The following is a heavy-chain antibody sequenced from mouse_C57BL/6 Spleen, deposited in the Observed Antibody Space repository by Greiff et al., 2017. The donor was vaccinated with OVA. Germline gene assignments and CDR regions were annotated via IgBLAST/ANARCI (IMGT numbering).Heavy chain of an antibody. CDR3: TTWGDGYYED. CDR2: IDPENGDT. Sequence: EVQLVESWAELVRPGASVTLSCTASGFNIKDDYMHWVKQRPEPGLEWIGWIDPENGDTESASKFQGKATITADPSSNTAYLQLSSLTSEDTAVYYCTTWGDGYYEDWGQGTTRTVSS. J-gene: IGHJ2*01. V-gene: IGHV14-4*01. CDR1: GFNIKDDY. D-gene: IGHD2-3*01.